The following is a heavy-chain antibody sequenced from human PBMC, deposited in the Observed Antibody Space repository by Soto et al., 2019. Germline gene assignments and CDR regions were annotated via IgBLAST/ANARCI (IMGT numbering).Heavy chain of an antibody. J-gene: IGHJ4*02. CDR3: ARQPIGTVTPDY. CDR1: GFSLSNYW. CDR2: IDRDGYSS. V-gene: IGHV3-74*01. Sequence: EVQLVESGGGVVQPGGSLRLSCAASGFSLSNYWMHRVRQVPGEGLVWVSRIDRDGYSSTYAEPMKGRFTISRDNAKNTLYLQINSLRAEDTAVYYCARQPIGTVTPDYWGQGTLVTVSS. D-gene: IGHD4-17*01.